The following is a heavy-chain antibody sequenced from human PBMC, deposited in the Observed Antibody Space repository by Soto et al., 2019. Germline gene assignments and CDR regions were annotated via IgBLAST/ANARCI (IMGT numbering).Heavy chain of an antibody. CDR2: IIPIFGTA. CDR3: ARSSGWQGNWFDP. Sequence: RASVKVSCKASGGTFSSYAISWVRQAPGQGLEWMGGIIPIFGTANYAQKFQGRVTITADESTSTAYMELSSLRSEDTAVYYCARSSGWQGNWFDPWGQGTLVTVSS. J-gene: IGHJ5*02. V-gene: IGHV1-69*13. CDR1: GGTFSSYA. D-gene: IGHD6-19*01.